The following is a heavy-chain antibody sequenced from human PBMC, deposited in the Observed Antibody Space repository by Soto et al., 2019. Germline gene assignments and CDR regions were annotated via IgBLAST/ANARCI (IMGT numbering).Heavy chain of an antibody. D-gene: IGHD5-18*01. V-gene: IGHV4-59*08. CDR3: ARHSRPDTAMVTIFWFDP. Sequence: SETLSLTCTVSGGSISSYYWSWIRQPPGKGLEWIGYIYYSGSTNYNPSLKSRVTISVDTSKNQFSLKLSSVTAADTAVYYCARHSRPDTAMVTIFWFDPWGQGTLVTVSS. J-gene: IGHJ5*02. CDR2: IYYSGST. CDR1: GGSISSYY.